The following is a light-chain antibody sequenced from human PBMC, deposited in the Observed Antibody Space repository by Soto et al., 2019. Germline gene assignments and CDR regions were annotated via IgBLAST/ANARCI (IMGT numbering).Light chain of an antibody. CDR3: QQYGSSPRT. CDR1: QSVSNS. J-gene: IGKJ1*01. CDR2: DAS. Sequence: VLTQSPATLSLSPGERAPLSCRASQSVSNSLAWFQQEPGQAPRLLIYDASNRATGIPARFSGSGSGTDFTLTISRLEPEDFAVYYCQQYGSSPRTFGQGTKVDIK. V-gene: IGKV3-20*01.